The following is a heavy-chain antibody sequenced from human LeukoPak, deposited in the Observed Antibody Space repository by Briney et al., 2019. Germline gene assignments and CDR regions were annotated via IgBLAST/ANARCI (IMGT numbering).Heavy chain of an antibody. J-gene: IGHJ6*03. CDR2: IRVYNGDT. V-gene: IGHV1-18*01. CDR1: GYTFTSYG. CDR3: ARHAAPLYSSSWFHYYYYMDV. Sequence: ATVKVSCKASGYTFTSYGISWVRQAPGQGLEWMGWIRVYNGDTNYAQKLQGRVTMTTDTSTSTAYMELRSLRSDDTAVYYCARHAAPLYSSSWFHYYYYMDVWGKGTTVTVSS. D-gene: IGHD6-13*01.